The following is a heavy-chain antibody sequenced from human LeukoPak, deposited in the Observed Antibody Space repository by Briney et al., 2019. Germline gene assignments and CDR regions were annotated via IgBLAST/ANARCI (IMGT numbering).Heavy chain of an antibody. V-gene: IGHV4-30-2*01. D-gene: IGHD3-22*01. CDR2: IYHSGST. J-gene: IGHJ2*01. Sequence: SQTLSLTCAVSGGSISSGGYSWSWIRQPPGKGLEWIGYIYHSGSTYYNPPLKSRVTISVDRSKNQFSLKLSSVTAADTAVYYCARDYYDSSGYYDYWYFDLWGRGTLVTVSS. CDR1: GGSISSGGYS. CDR3: ARDYYDSSGYYDYWYFDL.